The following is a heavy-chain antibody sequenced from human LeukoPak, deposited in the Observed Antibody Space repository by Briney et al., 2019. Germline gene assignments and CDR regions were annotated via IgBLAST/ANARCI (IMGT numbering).Heavy chain of an antibody. CDR3: ARDSSSWYYDY. CDR2: IKSDGSST. D-gene: IGHD6-13*01. CDR1: GFTFSSYW. J-gene: IGHJ4*02. V-gene: IGHV3-74*03. Sequence: GGSLRLSCAASGFTFSSYWMHWVRQAPGKGLVWVSCIKSDGSSTTYADSVKGRFTISRDNAKNTLHLQMDSLRAEDTAVYYCARDSSSWYYDYWGQGTLVTVSS.